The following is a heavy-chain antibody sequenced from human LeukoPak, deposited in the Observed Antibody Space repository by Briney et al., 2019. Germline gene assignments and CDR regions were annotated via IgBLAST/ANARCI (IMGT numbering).Heavy chain of an antibody. CDR1: GGSFSGYY. CDR2: INHSGST. Sequence: SETLSLTCAVYGGSFSGYYWSWLRQPPGKGLEWIGEINHSGSTNYNPSLKSRVTISVDTSKNQFSLKLSSVTAADTAVYYCARGNTRGGYCSSTSCYKYYYYYGMDVWGQGTTVTVSS. J-gene: IGHJ6*02. CDR3: ARGNTRGGYCSSTSCYKYYYYYGMDV. D-gene: IGHD2-2*02. V-gene: IGHV4-34*01.